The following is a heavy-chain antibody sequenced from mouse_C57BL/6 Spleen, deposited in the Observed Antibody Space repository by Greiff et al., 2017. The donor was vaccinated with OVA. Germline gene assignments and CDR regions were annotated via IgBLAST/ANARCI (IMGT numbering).Heavy chain of an antibody. V-gene: IGHV5-17*01. CDR2: ISSGSSTI. D-gene: IGHD2-4*01. Sequence: EVQVVESGGGLVKPGGSLKLSCAASGFTFSDYGMHWVRQAPEKGLEWVAYISSGSSTIYYAATVKGRFTISRDNAKNTLFLQMTSLRAEDTAMYYCAIYYDYDGPFAYWGQGTLVTVSA. CDR3: AIYYDYDGPFAY. J-gene: IGHJ3*01. CDR1: GFTFSDYG.